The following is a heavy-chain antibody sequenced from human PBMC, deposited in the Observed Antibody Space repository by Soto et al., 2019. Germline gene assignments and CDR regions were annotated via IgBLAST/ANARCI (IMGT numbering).Heavy chain of an antibody. CDR2: INPNSGGT. CDR3: ARELWFGELQSCYGMDV. Sequence: ASVKVSCKASGYTFTGYYMHCVRQAPGQGLEWMGWINPNSGGTNYAQKFQGRVTMTRDTSISTAYMELSRLRSDDTAVYYCARELWFGELQSCYGMDVWGQGXTVTVSS. J-gene: IGHJ6*02. D-gene: IGHD3-10*01. CDR1: GYTFTGYY. V-gene: IGHV1-2*02.